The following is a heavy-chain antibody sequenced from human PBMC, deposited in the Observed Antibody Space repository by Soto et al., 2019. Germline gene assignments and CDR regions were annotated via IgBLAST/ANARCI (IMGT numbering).Heavy chain of an antibody. CDR2: IIPISETT. CDR3: ARALLSHSYDSGGYDSYFHAMDV. V-gene: IGHV1-69*06. Sequence: QVQLVQSGAEVKKPGSSVKVSCKASGGTFSSLDINWVRQAPGQGLEWMGGIIPISETTNYAQIFQGRVSIVADISTSTAYMELSSLRSEDTAVYYCARALLSHSYDSGGYDSYFHAMDVWGQGTPVTVSS. CDR1: GGTFSSLD. J-gene: IGHJ6*02. D-gene: IGHD3-22*01.